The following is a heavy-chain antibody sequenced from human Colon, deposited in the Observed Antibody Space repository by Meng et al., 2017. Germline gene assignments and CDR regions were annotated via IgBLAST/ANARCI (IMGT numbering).Heavy chain of an antibody. J-gene: IGHJ4*02. Sequence: AQLAQSGGAVKKPGDSCKASGYTFTNYGITWVRQAPGQGLEWMGWINAYNGDTNYAQTLQGRVTMTTDTSTSTAYMELRSLRSDDTAVYYCARVEVGITSGDYWGQGTLVTVSS. CDR2: INAYNGDT. D-gene: IGHD1-26*01. V-gene: IGHV1-18*01. CDR3: ARVEVGITSGDY. CDR1: GYTFTNYG.